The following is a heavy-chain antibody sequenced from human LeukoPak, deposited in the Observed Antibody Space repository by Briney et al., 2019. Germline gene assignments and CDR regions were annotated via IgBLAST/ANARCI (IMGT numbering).Heavy chain of an antibody. Sequence: SEPLSLTCAVYGGSFSGYYWSWIRQPPGKGLEWIGEINHSGSTNYNPTLRSRVTISVDTSKNQFSLKLSSVTAADTAVYYCARGRRVAVAGLDYWGQGTVDPVSS. CDR1: GGSFSGYY. J-gene: IGHJ4*02. CDR2: INHSGST. D-gene: IGHD6-19*01. CDR3: ARGRRVAVAGLDY. V-gene: IGHV4-34*01.